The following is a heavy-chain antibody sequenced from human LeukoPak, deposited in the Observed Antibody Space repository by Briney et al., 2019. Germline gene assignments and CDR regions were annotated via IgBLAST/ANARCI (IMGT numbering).Heavy chain of an antibody. D-gene: IGHD5-18*01. V-gene: IGHV4-59*01. CDR3: ARVQQLWSLDY. J-gene: IGHJ4*02. Sequence: SETLSLTCTVSGGSISSYYWSWLRQPPGKGLEWIGYIYYSGSTNYNPSLKSRVTISVDTSKNQFSLKLSSVTAADTAVYYCARVQQLWSLDYWGQGTLVTVSS. CDR2: IYYSGST. CDR1: GGSISSYY.